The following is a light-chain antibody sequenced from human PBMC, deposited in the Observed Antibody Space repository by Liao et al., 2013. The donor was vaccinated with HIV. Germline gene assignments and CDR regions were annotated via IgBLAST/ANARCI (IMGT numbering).Light chain of an antibody. CDR1: NIGSKT. CDR3: QVWDSSSRYV. V-gene: IGLV3-21*04. Sequence: SYVLTQPPSVSVAPGKTARIPCGGNNIGSKTVHWYQQKPGQAPVLVIYYDSDRPSGIPERFSGSNSGNTATLTISRVEAGDEADYYCQVWDSSSRYVFGTGTKVTVL. J-gene: IGLJ1*01. CDR2: YDS.